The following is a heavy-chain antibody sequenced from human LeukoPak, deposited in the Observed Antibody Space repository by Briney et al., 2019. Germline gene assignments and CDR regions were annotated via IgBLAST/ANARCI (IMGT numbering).Heavy chain of an antibody. J-gene: IGHJ3*02. Sequence: GGSLRLSCAASGFTFSSYSMNWVRQAPGKGLEWVSSISSSSSYIYYADSVKGRFTISRDNAKNSLYLQMNSLRAEDTAVYYCARENLELGAFDIWGQGTMVTVSS. CDR3: ARENLELGAFDI. CDR1: GFTFSSYS. CDR2: ISSSSSYI. V-gene: IGHV3-21*01. D-gene: IGHD7-27*01.